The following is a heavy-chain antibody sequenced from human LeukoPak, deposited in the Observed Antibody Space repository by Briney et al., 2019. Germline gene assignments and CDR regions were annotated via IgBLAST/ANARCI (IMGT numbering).Heavy chain of an antibody. Sequence: ASETLSLTCTVSGGSISSSSYYWGWIRQPPGKGLEWIGTIYYSGSTYYNPSLKSRVTISVDTSKNQFSLKLNSVTAADTAVYYCARSKPSTTTVTENFDYWGQGTLVTVSS. D-gene: IGHD4-17*01. CDR3: ARSKPSTTTVTENFDY. V-gene: IGHV4-39*01. J-gene: IGHJ4*02. CDR1: GGSISSSSYY. CDR2: IYYSGST.